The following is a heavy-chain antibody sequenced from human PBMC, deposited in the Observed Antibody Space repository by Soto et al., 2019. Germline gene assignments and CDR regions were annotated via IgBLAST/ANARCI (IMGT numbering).Heavy chain of an antibody. V-gene: IGHV3-23*01. CDR2: ISGSGVAT. CDR1: GFTFSSYA. J-gene: IGHJ3*02. CDR3: AHPRGYGVFDAYDI. Sequence: EVQLLESGGILVHPGGSLRLSCAASGFTFSSYAMTWVRQAPGKGLEWVSAISGSGVATYYADSVKGRFTISRDNSINRLYLQMNSLRTEDTAVYYCAHPRGYGVFDAYDIWGQGTMVTVSS. D-gene: IGHD4-17*01.